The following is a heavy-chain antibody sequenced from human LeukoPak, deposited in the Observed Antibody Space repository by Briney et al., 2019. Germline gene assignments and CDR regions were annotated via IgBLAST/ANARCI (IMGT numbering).Heavy chain of an antibody. CDR2: ISGSGVST. CDR1: GFTFSSYV. Sequence: PGGSLRLSCAASGFTFSSYVMGWVRQAPGKGLDWVSAISGSGVSTYYADSVKGRYTISRDNSKNTLYLQMNSLRAEDTAVYYCAKGRLTMIVGTALDYWGQGTLVTVSS. D-gene: IGHD3-22*01. V-gene: IGHV3-23*01. CDR3: AKGRLTMIVGTALDY. J-gene: IGHJ4*02.